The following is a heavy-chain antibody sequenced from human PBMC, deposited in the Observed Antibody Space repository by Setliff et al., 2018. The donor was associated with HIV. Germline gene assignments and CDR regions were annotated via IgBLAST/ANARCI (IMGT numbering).Heavy chain of an antibody. D-gene: IGHD3-3*01. V-gene: IGHV4-59*11. Sequence: ETLSLTCTVSGGSMNIHYWSWIRQPPGKGLEWIGSIYVSGSTNYNPSLKSRVNISVDTSKNQFSLKLSSVTAAETAVYYCAREEDYNFWSGYDWFDPWGQGTLVTVSS. CDR2: IYVSGST. CDR3: AREEDYNFWSGYDWFDP. CDR1: GGSMNIHY. J-gene: IGHJ5*02.